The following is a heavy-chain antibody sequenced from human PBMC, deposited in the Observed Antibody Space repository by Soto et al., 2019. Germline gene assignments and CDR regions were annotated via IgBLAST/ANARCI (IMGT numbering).Heavy chain of an antibody. J-gene: IGHJ4*02. CDR2: IDHSGRD. V-gene: IGHV4-34*01. D-gene: IGHD6-6*01. Sequence: SETLSLTCAVYGGSFSGDFWSWIRQPPGKGLEWIGEIDHSGRDYYNPSLKTRVIISIDTSKNQFSLKLTSVTAADSAMYFCARGTRAARMVDWGQGTQVTVSS. CDR3: ARGTRAARMVD. CDR1: GGSFSGDF.